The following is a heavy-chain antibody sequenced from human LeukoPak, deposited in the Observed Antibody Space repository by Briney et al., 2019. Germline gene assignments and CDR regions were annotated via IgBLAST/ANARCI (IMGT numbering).Heavy chain of an antibody. J-gene: IGHJ4*02. V-gene: IGHV4-4*07. CDR2: IYTSGST. D-gene: IGHD3-3*01. Sequence: SETLSLTXTVSGGSISSYYWSWIRQPAGKGLEWIGRIYTSGSTNYNPSLKSRVTMSVDTSKNQFSLKLSSVTAADTAVYYCARGGPYDFWSGLDYWGQGTLVTVSS. CDR3: ARGGPYDFWSGLDY. CDR1: GGSISSYY.